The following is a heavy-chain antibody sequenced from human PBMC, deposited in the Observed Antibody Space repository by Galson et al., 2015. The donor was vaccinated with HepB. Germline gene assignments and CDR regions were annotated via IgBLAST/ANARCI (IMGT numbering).Heavy chain of an antibody. CDR2: IIPMFGPA. Sequence: SVKVSCKASGGTFSSYAISWVRQAPGQGLEWVGGIIPMFGPANYAQNFQGRVTITADESTSTAYLELSSLRPEDTAIYYCARPSLRVPIVRDHGWSSHEGSANWYFDFWGRGTLVTVSS. CDR3: ARPSLRVPIVRDHGWSSHEGSANWYFDF. V-gene: IGHV1-69*13. J-gene: IGHJ2*01. CDR1: GGTFSSYA. D-gene: IGHD3-10*01.